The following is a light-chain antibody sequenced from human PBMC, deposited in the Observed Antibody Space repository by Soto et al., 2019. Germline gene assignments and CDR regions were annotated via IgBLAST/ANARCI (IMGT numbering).Light chain of an antibody. V-gene: IGKV1-9*01. CDR1: QGISSY. CDR2: GAS. Sequence: DIQLTQSPSFLSASVGDRVTITCRASQGISSYLAWYQQKPGKAPKLLIFGASTLQSGVPSRFSGSGSGTEFTLTISSLQPEDFATYYCQQLNSYPFTFGPGTRVDIE. CDR3: QQLNSYPFT. J-gene: IGKJ3*01.